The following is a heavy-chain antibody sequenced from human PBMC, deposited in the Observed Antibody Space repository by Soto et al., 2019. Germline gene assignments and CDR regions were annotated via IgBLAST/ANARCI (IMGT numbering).Heavy chain of an antibody. CDR3: ARQILVWSGCLDY. Sequence: PGGSLRLSCAASGFTFSSYEMNWVRQAPGKGLEWVSYISSSGSTIYYADSVKGRFTISRDNAKNSLYLQMNSLRAEDTAVYYCARQILVWSGCLDYWGQGTLVTVSS. CDR2: ISSSGSTI. J-gene: IGHJ4*02. D-gene: IGHD3-3*01. V-gene: IGHV3-48*03. CDR1: GFTFSSYE.